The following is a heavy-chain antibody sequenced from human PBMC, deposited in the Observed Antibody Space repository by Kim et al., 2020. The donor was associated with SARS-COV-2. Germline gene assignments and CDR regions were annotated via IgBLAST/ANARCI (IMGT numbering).Heavy chain of an antibody. J-gene: IGHJ6*02. Sequence: ASVKVSCKASGYTFTSYAMHWVRQAPGQRLEWMGWINAGNGNTKYSQKFQGRVTITRDTSASTAYMELSSLRSEDTAVYYCAISGRYSGYDRYYYGMDVWGQGTTVTVSS. V-gene: IGHV1-3*01. CDR1: GYTFTSYA. D-gene: IGHD5-12*01. CDR2: INAGNGNT. CDR3: AISGRYSGYDRYYYGMDV.